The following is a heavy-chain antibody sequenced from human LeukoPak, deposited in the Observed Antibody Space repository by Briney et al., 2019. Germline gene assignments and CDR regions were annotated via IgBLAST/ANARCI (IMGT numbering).Heavy chain of an antibody. J-gene: IGHJ6*03. CDR2: IRSSSSYI. CDR1: GFTFSNYS. Sequence: PGGSPRLSCAASGFTFSNYSRNWVREAPGRGLGCGSPIRSSSSYIYYAHSMKGRVTISRDNAKNSLYLQKNRVRAPNTGVGYFARALARSQSTTSYYYYYDMDVWGKGTTVTVSS. CDR3: ARALARSQSTTSYYYYYDMDV. V-gene: IGHV3-21*03. D-gene: IGHD1-14*01.